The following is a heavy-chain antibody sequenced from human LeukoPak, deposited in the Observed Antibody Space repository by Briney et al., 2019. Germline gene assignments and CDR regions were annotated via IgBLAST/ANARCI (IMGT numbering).Heavy chain of an antibody. CDR1: GFTFRSHA. V-gene: IGHV3-23*01. D-gene: IGHD4-17*01. Sequence: GGSLRLSCAASGFTFRSHAMSWVRQAPGKGLEWVSGISGSGGSTYYADSVKGRFTISRDNSKNTLYLQMNSLRDEDTAVYYCAKHDYGVFKDFDYWGQGTLVTVSS. CDR3: AKHDYGVFKDFDY. J-gene: IGHJ4*02. CDR2: ISGSGGST.